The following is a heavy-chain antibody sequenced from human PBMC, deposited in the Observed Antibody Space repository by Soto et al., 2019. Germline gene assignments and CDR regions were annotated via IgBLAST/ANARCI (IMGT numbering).Heavy chain of an antibody. V-gene: IGHV4-59*08. J-gene: IGHJ4*02. Sequence: QVQLQESDPGLVKPSETLSLTCTVSGGTISSWYWSWIRQPPGKGLEWIGCIYYSGSTNCNPSLKSRVTRSVDTSKNQFSLKMSSVTAADTAVYYCARRYGSAIDYWGQGTLVTVSS. CDR1: GGTISSWY. CDR2: IYYSGST. CDR3: ARRYGSAIDY. D-gene: IGHD1-26*01.